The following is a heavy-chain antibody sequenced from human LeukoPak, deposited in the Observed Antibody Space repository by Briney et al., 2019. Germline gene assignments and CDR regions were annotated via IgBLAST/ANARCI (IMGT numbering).Heavy chain of an antibody. V-gene: IGHV3-48*03. CDR3: ARGVVAVLYY. D-gene: IGHD3-22*01. CDR2: ISSSGSTI. J-gene: IGHJ4*02. Sequence: PGGSLRLSCAASGSTFSSYEMNWVRQAPGKGLEWVSYISSSGSTIYYADSVKGRFTISRDNAKNSLYLQMNSLRAEDTAVYYCARGVVAVLYYWGQGTLVTVSS. CDR1: GSTFSSYE.